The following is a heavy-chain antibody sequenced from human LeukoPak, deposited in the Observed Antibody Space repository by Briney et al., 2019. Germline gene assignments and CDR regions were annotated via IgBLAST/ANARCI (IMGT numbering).Heavy chain of an antibody. J-gene: IGHJ3*02. D-gene: IGHD3-22*01. V-gene: IGHV4-34*01. CDR2: INHSGSS. Sequence: SETLPLTCAVYGGSFSNYYWRWIRQPPAKGREWSGEINHSGSSNYNPSLKSRVTISIDTSKNQFSLKLSSVTAADTAVYYCAGDSSGYYRFVAFDIWGQGQWSPSLQ. CDR1: GGSFSNYY. CDR3: AGDSSGYYRFVAFDI.